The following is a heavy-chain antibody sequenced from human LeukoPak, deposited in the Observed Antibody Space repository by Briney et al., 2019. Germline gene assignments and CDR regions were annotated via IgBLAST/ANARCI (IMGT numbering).Heavy chain of an antibody. CDR2: ISGSGGST. J-gene: IGHJ4*02. CDR3: AKGAGAGISFYYFDY. CDR1: EFNFSFYW. D-gene: IGHD3-10*01. Sequence: PGGSLRLSCAASEFNFSFYWMSWVRQAPGKGLEWVSAISGSGGSTYYADSVKGRFTISRDNSKNTLYLQMNSLRAEDTAVYYCAKGAGAGISFYYFDYWGQGTLVTVSS. V-gene: IGHV3-23*01.